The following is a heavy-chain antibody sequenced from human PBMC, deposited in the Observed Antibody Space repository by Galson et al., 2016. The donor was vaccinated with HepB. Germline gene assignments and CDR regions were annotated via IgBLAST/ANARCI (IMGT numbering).Heavy chain of an antibody. V-gene: IGHV3-30*03. J-gene: IGHJ6*02. CDR1: GFSFSSYG. D-gene: IGHD1-26*01. CDR2: ISNHGGKK. Sequence: SLRLSCAASGFSFSSYGMHWVRQAPGKGLEWVAVISNHGGKKFHADSVKGRFTISRDNSKKTLILQMNSLRPEDTAVYYCAREIGAAPGYYYGMDVWGQGTTVTV. CDR3: AREIGAAPGYYYGMDV.